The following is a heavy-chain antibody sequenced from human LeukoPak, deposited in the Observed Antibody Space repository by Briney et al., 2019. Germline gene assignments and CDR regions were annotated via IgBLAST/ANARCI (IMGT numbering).Heavy chain of an antibody. CDR1: GFTFSSYG. D-gene: IGHD3-16*01. V-gene: IGHV3-NL1*01. CDR2: ISGTGSST. Sequence: PGGSLRLSCAASGFTFSSYGMNWVRQGPGEGLEWVSAISGTGSSTYYADSVKGRFTISRDNSKNTLYLQMNSLRAEDTAVYYCARVGVTFAWGGLLDYWGQGTLVTVSS. J-gene: IGHJ4*02. CDR3: ARVGVTFAWGGLLDY.